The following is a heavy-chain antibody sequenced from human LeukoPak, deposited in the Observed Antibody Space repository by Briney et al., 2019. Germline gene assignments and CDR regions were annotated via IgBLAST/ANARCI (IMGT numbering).Heavy chain of an antibody. J-gene: IGHJ4*02. D-gene: IGHD4-17*01. CDR2: ISYDGSNK. V-gene: IGHV3-30*18. CDR1: GFTFSSYG. Sequence: GRSLRLSCAASGFTFSSYGMHWVRQAPGKGLEWVAVISYDGSNKYYADSVKGRFTISRDNSKNTLYLQMNSLRAEDTAVYYCAKDPGGLGDYPDWFDYWGQGTLVTVSS. CDR3: AKDPGGLGDYPDWFDY.